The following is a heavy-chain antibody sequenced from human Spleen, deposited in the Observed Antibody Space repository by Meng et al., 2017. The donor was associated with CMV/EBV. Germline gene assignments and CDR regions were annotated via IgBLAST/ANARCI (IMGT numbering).Heavy chain of an antibody. J-gene: IGHJ5*02. CDR2: IYYSGST. Sequence: SETLSLTCTVSGGSVSSGSYYWSWIRQPPGKGLEWIGYIYYSGSTNYNPSLKSRVTISVDTSKNQFSLKLSSVTAADTAVYYCARERIGSDWFDPWGQGTLVTVSS. CDR1: GGSVSSGSYY. V-gene: IGHV4-61*01. CDR3: ARERIGSDWFDP. D-gene: IGHD1-26*01.